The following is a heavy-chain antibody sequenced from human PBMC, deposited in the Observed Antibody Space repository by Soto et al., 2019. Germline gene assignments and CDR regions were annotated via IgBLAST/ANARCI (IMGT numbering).Heavy chain of an antibody. CDR3: ASAGYCSGSSGYWFDY. J-gene: IGHJ4*02. D-gene: IGHD2-15*01. V-gene: IGHV1-69*06. CDR1: GETFSSYA. CDR2: IIPIFGKP. Sequence: QVQLVQSGAEVKKPGSSVKVSCKASGETFSSYAFSWVRQAPGQGLEWMGGIIPIFGKPSYAQRFQGRVTITANKSTSTVSMELSRLKSEDTAVYYCASAGYCSGSSGYWFDYWGQGTLVTASS.